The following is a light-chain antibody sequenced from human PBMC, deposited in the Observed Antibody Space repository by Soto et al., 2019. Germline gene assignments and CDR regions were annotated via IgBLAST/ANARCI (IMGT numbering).Light chain of an antibody. CDR1: QSVSSN. J-gene: IGKJ5*01. V-gene: IGKV3-15*01. CDR2: GAS. Sequence: EIVMTQSPATLSVSPGERATLSCRASQSVSSNLAWYQQKPGQAPRLLIYGASTRATGIPARFSGSGSGTESTLTISSLQSKDFAVFYCQQYDNWPSTFGQGTRLEIK. CDR3: QQYDNWPST.